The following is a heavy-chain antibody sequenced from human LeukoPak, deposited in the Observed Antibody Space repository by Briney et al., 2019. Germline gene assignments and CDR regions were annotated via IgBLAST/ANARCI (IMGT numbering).Heavy chain of an antibody. CDR2: IKHDGSEK. D-gene: IGHD3-10*01. J-gene: IGHJ4*02. Sequence: PGGSLRLSCAASGFTFSSYWMSWVRQAPGKGLEWVANIKHDGSEKYYVDSVKGRFTISRDNAKNSLYLQMNSLRAEDTAVYYCARDRGGYYFDYWGQGTLVTVSS. CDR3: ARDRGGYYFDY. CDR1: GFTFSSYW. V-gene: IGHV3-7*01.